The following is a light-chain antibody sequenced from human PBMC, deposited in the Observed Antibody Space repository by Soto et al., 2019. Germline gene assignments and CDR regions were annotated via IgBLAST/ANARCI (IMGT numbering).Light chain of an antibody. J-gene: IGLJ1*01. V-gene: IGLV1-51*01. CDR3: GSWDSSLSAYV. CDR1: SXNIGGNS. CDR2: DDN. Sequence: QSVLTQPRSVSAAPGQKVTISCSGSSXNIGGNSVSWYQQLPGTAPKLLIYDDNKRPSGIPDRFSGSKSGTSATLGITGFQTGDEADYYCGSWDSSLSAYVFGTGTKATLL.